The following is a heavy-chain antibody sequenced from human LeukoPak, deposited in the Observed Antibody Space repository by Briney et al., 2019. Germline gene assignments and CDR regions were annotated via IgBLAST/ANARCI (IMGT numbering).Heavy chain of an antibody. V-gene: IGHV4-59*01. CDR2: IYYSRST. Sequence: PSETLSLTCTVSGGSISSYYWSWIRQPPGKGLEWIGYIYYSRSTNYNPSLKSRVTISVDTSKNQFSLKLSSVTAADTAVYYCARDSPDDYGDYAYYYYGMDVWGKGTTVTVSS. CDR3: ARDSPDDYGDYAYYYYGMDV. D-gene: IGHD4-17*01. J-gene: IGHJ6*04. CDR1: GGSISSYY.